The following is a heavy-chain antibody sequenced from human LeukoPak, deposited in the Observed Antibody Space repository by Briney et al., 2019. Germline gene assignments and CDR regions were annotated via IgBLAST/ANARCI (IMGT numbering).Heavy chain of an antibody. D-gene: IGHD5-24*01. Sequence: SETLSLTCTVSGFSISSGYFWGWIRQPPGKGLEWIGSIDHGGTTYYNPTLKSRVSISLDTAKNHFSLKLTSVTAADTAVYYCARAVEEMATITHFDYWGQGTLVTVSS. J-gene: IGHJ4*02. CDR3: ARAVEEMATITHFDY. V-gene: IGHV4-38-2*02. CDR1: GFSISSGYF. CDR2: IDHGGTT.